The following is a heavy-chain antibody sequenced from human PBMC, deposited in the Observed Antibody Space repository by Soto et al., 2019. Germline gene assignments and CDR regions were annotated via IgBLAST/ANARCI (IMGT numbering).Heavy chain of an antibody. CDR2: INHSGST. D-gene: IGHD2-2*02. J-gene: IGHJ4*02. CDR1: VGSFSGYY. Sequence: SETLSLTCAVYVGSFSGYYWSWIRQPPGKGLEWIGEINHSGSTNYNPSLKSRVTISVDTSKNQFSLKLSSVTAADTAVYYCARKLQRGTSCYRGCGFDYWGQGTLVTVSS. CDR3: ARKLQRGTSCYRGCGFDY. V-gene: IGHV4-34*01.